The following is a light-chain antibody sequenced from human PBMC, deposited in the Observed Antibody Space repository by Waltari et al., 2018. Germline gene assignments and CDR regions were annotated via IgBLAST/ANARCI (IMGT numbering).Light chain of an antibody. J-gene: IGLJ2*01. Sequence: QSALTQPPSASGSPGQSVTIPCTGTSRDVGGYNYVSWYQQQPGKAPKLIIYEVSKRPSGVPDRFSGSKSGNTASLTVSGLQAEDEADYYCSSYAGSNNLIFGGGTKLTVL. CDR1: SRDVGGYNY. V-gene: IGLV2-8*01. CDR2: EVS. CDR3: SSYAGSNNLI.